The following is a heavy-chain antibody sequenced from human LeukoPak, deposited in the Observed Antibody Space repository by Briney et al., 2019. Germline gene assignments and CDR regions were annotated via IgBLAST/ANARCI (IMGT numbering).Heavy chain of an antibody. CDR1: GFNFDAYA. Sequence: GGSLRLSCAASGFNFDAYAMHWVRQVPGRGLEWVSGVSWDSTRMAYADSVKGRFTISRDNAKNSLYLQMTSLRAEDTAVYYCASGEGHYYDSSGYYKFDYWGQGTLVTVSS. V-gene: IGHV3-9*01. CDR2: VSWDSTRM. J-gene: IGHJ4*02. CDR3: ASGEGHYYDSSGYYKFDY. D-gene: IGHD3-22*01.